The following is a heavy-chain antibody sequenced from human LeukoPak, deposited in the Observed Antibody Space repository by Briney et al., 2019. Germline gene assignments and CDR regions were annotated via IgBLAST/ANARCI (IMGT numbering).Heavy chain of an antibody. CDR3: ARLFGYDYLDY. V-gene: IGHV4-39*01. CDR2: IYYSGST. D-gene: IGHD5-12*01. J-gene: IGHJ4*02. CDR1: GGSISSSSHY. Sequence: SETLSLTCTVSGGSISSSSHYWGWIRQPPGKGLEWIGSIYYSGSTYYNPSLKSRVTISVDTSKNQFSLKLSSVTAADTAVYYCARLFGYDYLDYWGQGTLVTVSS.